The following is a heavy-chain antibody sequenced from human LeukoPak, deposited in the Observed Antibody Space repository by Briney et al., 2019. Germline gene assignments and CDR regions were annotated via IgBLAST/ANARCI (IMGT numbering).Heavy chain of an antibody. J-gene: IGHJ4*02. CDR3: AKDFRDYYDSSGFDY. Sequence: GGSLRLSCAASGFTFSSYAMSWVRQAPGKGLELVSAISGSGGSTYYADSVKGRFTISRDNSKNTLYLQMNSLRAEDTAVYYCAKDFRDYYDSSGFDYWGPGTLVTVSS. D-gene: IGHD3-22*01. V-gene: IGHV3-23*01. CDR1: GFTFSSYA. CDR2: ISGSGGST.